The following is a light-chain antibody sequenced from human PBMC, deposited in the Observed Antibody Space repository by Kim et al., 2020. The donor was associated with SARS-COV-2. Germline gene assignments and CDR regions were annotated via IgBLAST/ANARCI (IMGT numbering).Light chain of an antibody. J-gene: IGKJ4*01. CDR2: AAS. CDR1: QDISDD. CDR3: LQINTYHPT. Sequence: DIQITQSPYSLSASVGDRVTITCRASQDISDDLGWYQQKPGEAPQRLIYAASTLQSGVPSRFSGSGSGTEFTLTIRSLQPEDFATYFCLQINTYHPTFGGGTKLEI. V-gene: IGKV1-17*01.